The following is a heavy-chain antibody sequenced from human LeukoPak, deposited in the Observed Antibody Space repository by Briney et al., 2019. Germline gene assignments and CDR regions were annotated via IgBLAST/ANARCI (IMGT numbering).Heavy chain of an antibody. CDR1: GWSFNDYY. J-gene: IGHJ5*02. D-gene: IGHD2-2*01. V-gene: IGHV4-34*01. Sequence: SETLSLTCAVYGWSFNDYYWNWIRQPPGKGLEWIGEINARGDTNYNPSLKSRVTISVGTSKKQFSLRLTSMIAADTALYYCARGQVPAARGYNWFDPWGQGTLVTVSS. CDR3: ARGQVPAARGYNWFDP. CDR2: INARGDT.